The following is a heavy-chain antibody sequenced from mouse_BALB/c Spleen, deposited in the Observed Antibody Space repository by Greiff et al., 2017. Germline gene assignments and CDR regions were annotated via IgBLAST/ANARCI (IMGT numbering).Heavy chain of an antibody. J-gene: IGHJ3*01. CDR1: GFTFSDYY. D-gene: IGHD2-14*01. CDR3: ARAPSYYRYDWFAY. CDR2: ISDGGSYT. Sequence: EVMLVESGGGLVKPGGSLKLSCAASGFTFSDYYMYWVRQTPEKRLEWVATISDGGSYTYYPDSVKGRFTISRDNAKNNLYLQMSSLKSEDTAMYYCARAPSYYRYDWFAYWGQGTLVTVSA. V-gene: IGHV5-4*02.